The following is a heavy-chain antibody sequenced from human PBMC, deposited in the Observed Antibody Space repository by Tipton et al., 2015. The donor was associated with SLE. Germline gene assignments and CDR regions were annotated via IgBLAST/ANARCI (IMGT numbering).Heavy chain of an antibody. CDR1: GGSISSYY. Sequence: LRLSCTVSGGSISSYYWSWIRQPPGKGLEWIGYIYYSGSTNYNPSLKSRVTISVDTSKNQFSLKLSSVTAADTAAYYCARHGDSLMPPDYWGQGTLVTVSS. J-gene: IGHJ4*02. CDR3: ARHGDSLMPPDY. D-gene: IGHD2-2*01. V-gene: IGHV4-59*08. CDR2: IYYSGST.